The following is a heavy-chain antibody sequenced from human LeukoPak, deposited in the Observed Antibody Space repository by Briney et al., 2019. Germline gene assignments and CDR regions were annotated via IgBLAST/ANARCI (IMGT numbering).Heavy chain of an antibody. CDR2: IIGSGGTT. D-gene: IGHD2-8*01. CDR3: STDPRLLIY. V-gene: IGHV3-23*01. J-gene: IGHJ4*01. CDR1: GFIFSNYG. Sequence: GGSLRLSCAASGFIFSNYGMNWVRQAPGKGLEWVSGIIGSGGTTYYADSVKGRFTISRDNSKNTLYLQMNSLRPEDTALYYCSTDPRLLIYWGHGTLVTVSS.